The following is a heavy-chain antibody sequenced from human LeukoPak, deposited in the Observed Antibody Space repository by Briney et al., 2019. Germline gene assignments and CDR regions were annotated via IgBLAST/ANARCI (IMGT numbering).Heavy chain of an antibody. CDR2: IYYSGST. CDR3: ARAVRLGELSSYFDY. CDR1: GGSISSGGYS. J-gene: IGHJ4*02. V-gene: IGHV4-30-4*07. D-gene: IGHD3-16*02. Sequence: SQTLSLTCAVSGGSISSGGYSWSWIRQPPGKGLEWIGYIYYSGSTYYNPSLKSRVTISVDTSKNQFSLKLSSVTAADTAVYYCARAVRLGELSSYFDYWGQGTLVTVSS.